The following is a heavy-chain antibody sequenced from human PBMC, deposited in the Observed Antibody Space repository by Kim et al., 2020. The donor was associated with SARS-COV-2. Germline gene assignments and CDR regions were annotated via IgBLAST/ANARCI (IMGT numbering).Heavy chain of an antibody. Sequence: ASVKVSCKASGYTFTGYYMHWVRQAPGQGLEWMGRINPNSGGTNYAQKFQGRVTMTRDTSISTAYMELSRLRSDDTAVYYCARDLISSQYGMDVWGQGTTVTVSS. J-gene: IGHJ6*02. CDR2: INPNSGGT. CDR1: GYTFTGYY. V-gene: IGHV1-2*06. CDR3: ARDLISSQYGMDV. D-gene: IGHD3-16*01.